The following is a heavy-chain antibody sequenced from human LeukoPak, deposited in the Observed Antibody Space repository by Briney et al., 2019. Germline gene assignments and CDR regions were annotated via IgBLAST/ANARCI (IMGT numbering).Heavy chain of an antibody. Sequence: SETLSLTCAVSGVSISSYYWSWIRQPAGKGLEWIGRIYTSGSTNYNPSLKSRVTMSVDTSKNQFSLKLSSVTAADTAVYYCARGHYYDSSGYYSPRYNWFDPWGQGTLVTVSS. CDR3: ARGHYYDSSGYYSPRYNWFDP. CDR2: IYTSGST. CDR1: GVSISSYY. D-gene: IGHD3-22*01. J-gene: IGHJ5*02. V-gene: IGHV4-4*07.